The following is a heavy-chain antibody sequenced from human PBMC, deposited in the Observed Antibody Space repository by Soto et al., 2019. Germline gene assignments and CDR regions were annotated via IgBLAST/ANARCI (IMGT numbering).Heavy chain of an antibody. CDR1: GFSLRSDW. CDR2: IKEDGSVK. V-gene: IGHV3-7*03. J-gene: IGHJ4*02. CDR3: AKDYYFDS. Sequence: TGGSLRLSCAAIGFSLRSDWMAWVRQIPGKGLEFVANIKEDGSVKNYVDSVKGRFSISRDNSKNTLYLQMNSLRAEDTAVYYCAKDYYFDSWGQGTLVTVSS.